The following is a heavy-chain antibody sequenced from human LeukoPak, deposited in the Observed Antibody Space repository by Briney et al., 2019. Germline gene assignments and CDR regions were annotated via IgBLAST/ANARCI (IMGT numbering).Heavy chain of an antibody. V-gene: IGHV3-30*02. CDR2: IRYDGSNK. CDR1: GFTFSSYS. CDR3: ARSGTHWGLH. Sequence: GFLRLSCAASGFTFSSYSMNWVRQAPGKGLEWVAFIRYDGSNKYYADSVKGRFTISRDNSKNTLYLQMNSLRTEDTAVYYCARSGTHWGLHWGQGTLVTVSS. J-gene: IGHJ4*02. D-gene: IGHD1-1*01.